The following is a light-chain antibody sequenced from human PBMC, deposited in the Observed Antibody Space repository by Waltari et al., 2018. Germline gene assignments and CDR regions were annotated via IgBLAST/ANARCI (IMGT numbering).Light chain of an antibody. V-gene: IGKV1-9*01. Sequence: DIQLTQSPSFLSVSVGDRVTITCRASQGIGSYLAWYQQKPGKAPKVLVYVASTLQSGVPSRFSGSGSGTEFTLTISSLQPEDFATYYCQQLISYHLTFGGGTKVEIK. CDR3: QQLISYHLT. CDR2: VAS. CDR1: QGIGSY. J-gene: IGKJ4*01.